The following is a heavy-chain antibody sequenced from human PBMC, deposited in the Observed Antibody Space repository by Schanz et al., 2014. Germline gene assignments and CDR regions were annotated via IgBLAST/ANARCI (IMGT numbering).Heavy chain of an antibody. D-gene: IGHD3-16*01. CDR1: GFMFEDYD. CDR2: ISWNGGTK. J-gene: IGHJ3*02. V-gene: IGHV3-9*01. Sequence: EEQLVESGGGLVQPGRSLRLSCAASGFMFEDYDMHWVRQAPGKGLEWVSGISWNGGTKDYADSVKGRFTISRDNAKTSLYLQMNGLSPEDTAVYYCARSYHDDDDYTRALDMWGPGKMATVSS. CDR3: ARSYHDDDDYTRALDM.